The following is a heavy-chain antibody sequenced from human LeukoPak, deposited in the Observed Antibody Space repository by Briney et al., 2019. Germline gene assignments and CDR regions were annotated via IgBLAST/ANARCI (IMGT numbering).Heavy chain of an antibody. Sequence: ASVKVSCKASGGTFSSYAISWVRQAPGQGLEWMGRIIPIFVIANYAQKFQGRVTITADKSTSTAYMELSSLRSEDTAVYYCARARAAPPSYYGMDVWGQGTTVTVSS. J-gene: IGHJ6*02. D-gene: IGHD6-25*01. CDR3: ARARAAPPSYYGMDV. CDR2: IIPIFVIA. V-gene: IGHV1-69*04. CDR1: GGTFSSYA.